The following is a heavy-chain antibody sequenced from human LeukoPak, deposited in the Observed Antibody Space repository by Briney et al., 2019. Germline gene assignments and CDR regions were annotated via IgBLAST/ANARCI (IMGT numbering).Heavy chain of an antibody. J-gene: IGHJ4*02. CDR3: ARGGDILTGSIV. D-gene: IGHD3-9*01. CDR2: ISGSGGST. Sequence: GGSLRLSCAASGFTFSSYAMSWVRQAPGKGLEWVSAISGSGGSTYYADSMKGRFTISRDNSKNTLYMQMNSLRAEDTAVYYCARGGDILTGSIVWGQGTLVTVSS. CDR1: GFTFSSYA. V-gene: IGHV3-23*01.